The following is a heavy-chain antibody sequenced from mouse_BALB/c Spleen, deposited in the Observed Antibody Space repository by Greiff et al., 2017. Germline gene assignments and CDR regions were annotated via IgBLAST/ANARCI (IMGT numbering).Heavy chain of an antibody. D-gene: IGHD1-1*01. V-gene: IGHV8-8*01. Sequence: QVTLKVSGPGILKPSQTLSLTCSFSGFSLSTSGMGVGWIRQPSGKGLEWLAHIWWDDDKYYNPSLKSQLTISKDTSRNQVFLKITSVDTADTATYYCARHYYGSSYSYYYAMDYWGQGTSVTVSS. J-gene: IGHJ4*01. CDR1: GFSLSTSGMG. CDR3: ARHYYGSSYSYYYAMDY. CDR2: IWWDDDK.